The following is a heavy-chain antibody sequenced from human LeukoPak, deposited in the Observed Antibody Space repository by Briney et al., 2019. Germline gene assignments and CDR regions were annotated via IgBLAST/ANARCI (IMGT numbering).Heavy chain of an antibody. J-gene: IGHJ4*02. Sequence: PGGTLRLSCAASGFTFTTYGMSWVRQAPGKGLEWVSGISGSGGSTYYADSVKGRFTISRDNSKNTLYLQMNSLRAEDTAVYYCAKLPIYCSSTSCYSLFDYWGQGTLVTVSS. CDR2: ISGSGGST. V-gene: IGHV3-23*01. D-gene: IGHD2-2*01. CDR3: AKLPIYCSSTSCYSLFDY. CDR1: GFTFTTYG.